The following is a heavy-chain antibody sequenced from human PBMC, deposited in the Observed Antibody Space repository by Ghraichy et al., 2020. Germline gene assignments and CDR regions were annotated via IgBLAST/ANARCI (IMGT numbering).Heavy chain of an antibody. CDR1: GFTFSGYN. J-gene: IGHJ6*02. V-gene: IGHV3-48*02. CDR2: ITSSSRTI. Sequence: LSLTCVGSGFTFSGYNMNWVRQSPGKGLEWVSYITSSSRTIFYADSVKGRFTISRDNAQNSLYLQINSLRDEDTAIYYCARASSVVRFYYYDGMDVWGQGTTVTVSS. CDR3: ARASSVVRFYYYDGMDV. D-gene: IGHD4-23*01.